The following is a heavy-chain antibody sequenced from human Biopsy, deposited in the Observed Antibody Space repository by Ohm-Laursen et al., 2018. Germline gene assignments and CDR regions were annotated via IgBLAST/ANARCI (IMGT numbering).Heavy chain of an antibody. CDR2: ITSGSSYI. Sequence: SLRLSRAASGFPFTGFSMDWVRQAPGKGLEWAASITSGSSYIYYADSVKGRFTISRDNPKNSLYLQIDNLRAEDTALYYCARAGPYYSDFWGQGTLVTVSS. CDR3: ARAGPYYSDF. CDR1: GFPFTGFS. J-gene: IGHJ4*02. V-gene: IGHV3-21*04.